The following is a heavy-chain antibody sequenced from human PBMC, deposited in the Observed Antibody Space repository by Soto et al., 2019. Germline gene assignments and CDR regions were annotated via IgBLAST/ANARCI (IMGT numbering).Heavy chain of an antibody. CDR3: TKGRPWTGGGVIAT. CDR1: GLPFGDAW. V-gene: IGHV3-15*01. J-gene: IGHJ3*01. D-gene: IGHD3-16*02. Sequence: LVESGGGLVNPGGSLRLSCAASGLPFGDAWMTWVRQAPGKGPEWVGLIRSRGGGGTADYAAPVKGRFILSRDDSKNTVYLQMNSLKTEDTAVYYCTKGRPWTGGGVIATWGQGTVVTVSS. CDR2: IRSRGGGGTA.